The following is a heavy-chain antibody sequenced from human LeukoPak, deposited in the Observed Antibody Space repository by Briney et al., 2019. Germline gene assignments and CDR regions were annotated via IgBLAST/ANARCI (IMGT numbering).Heavy chain of an antibody. CDR2: IYTSGST. J-gene: IGHJ4*02. Sequence: SETLSLTPTVSTGAICSYDRGSIPQPPREGLEWIGRIYTSGSTNYNPSLKSRVTMSGDTSKNQFSLKLSSVTAADTAVYYCARLITPPYYFDYWGQGTVVTVSS. CDR3: ARLITPPYYFDY. CDR1: TGAICSYD. D-gene: IGHD1-14*01. V-gene: IGHV4-4*07.